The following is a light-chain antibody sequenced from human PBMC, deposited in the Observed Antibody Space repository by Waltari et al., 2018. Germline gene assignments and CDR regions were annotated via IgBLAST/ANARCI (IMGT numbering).Light chain of an antibody. J-gene: IGKJ1*01. CDR3: QQYYSSPWM. Sequence: DIVMTQSPDPLAVSLGERATTHSKSSQSVLYSSNNKNYLAWYQQKPGQPPKLLIYWASTRESGVPDRFSGSGSGTDFTLTISSLQAEDVAVYYCQQYYSSPWMFGQGTKVEIK. CDR1: QSVLYSSNNKNY. CDR2: WAS. V-gene: IGKV4-1*01.